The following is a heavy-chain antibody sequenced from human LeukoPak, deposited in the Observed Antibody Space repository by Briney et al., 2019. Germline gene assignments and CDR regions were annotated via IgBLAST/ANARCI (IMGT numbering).Heavy chain of an antibody. Sequence: SETLSLTCTVSGASISSYYRSWIRQPPGKGLEWIGYMYYRGSTTYNPSLKSRVTISEDTSKNQFSLKLSSVTAADTAVYYCARLPMGLRDPGDYWGQGTLVTVSS. CDR1: GASISSYY. CDR2: MYYRGST. V-gene: IGHV4-59*01. CDR3: ARLPMGLRDPGDY. D-gene: IGHD1-26*01. J-gene: IGHJ4*02.